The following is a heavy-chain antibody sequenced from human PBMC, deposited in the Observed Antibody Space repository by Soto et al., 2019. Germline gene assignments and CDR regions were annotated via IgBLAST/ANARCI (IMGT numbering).Heavy chain of an antibody. V-gene: IGHV4-31*03. CDR2: IYYSGST. J-gene: IGHJ5*02. CDR3: ARSVLRYFDWTNPNWFDP. Sequence: QVQLQESGPGLVKPSQTLSLTCTVSGGSISSGGYYWSWIRQHPGKGLEWFGYIYYSGSTYYNPSLKSRVTISVDTSKNQFSLKLSSVTAADTAVYYCARSVLRYFDWTNPNWFDPWGQGTLVTVSS. CDR1: GGSISSGGYY. D-gene: IGHD3-9*01.